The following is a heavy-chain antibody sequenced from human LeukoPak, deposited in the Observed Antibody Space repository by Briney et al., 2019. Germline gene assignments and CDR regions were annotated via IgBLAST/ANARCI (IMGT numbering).Heavy chain of an antibody. CDR2: IYHSGST. D-gene: IGHD3-22*01. CDR1: GDSISSRDYY. Sequence: PSQTLSLTCSVSGDSISSRDYYWSWIRQPPGKGLEWIGYIYHSGSTYYNPSLKSRVTISVDRSKNQFSLKLSSVTAADTAVYYCARGGSMIVGLMDAFDIWGQGTMVTVSS. V-gene: IGHV4-30-2*01. J-gene: IGHJ3*02. CDR3: ARGGSMIVGLMDAFDI.